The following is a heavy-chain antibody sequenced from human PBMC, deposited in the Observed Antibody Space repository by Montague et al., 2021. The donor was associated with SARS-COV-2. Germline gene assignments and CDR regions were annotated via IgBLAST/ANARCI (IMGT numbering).Heavy chain of an antibody. CDR1: GGSISSYY. D-gene: IGHD3-22*01. J-gene: IGHJ6*02. V-gene: IGHV4-59*01. CDR3: ARDSDYCDSIAGYYYGMDV. Sequence: SETLSLTCTVSGGSISSYYWSWIRQPPGKGLEWIGYIYYSGGTNYNPSLKSRVTISVDTSKNQFSLKLSSVTAAATAVYYCARDSDYCDSIAGYYYGMDVWGQGTTVTVSS. CDR2: IYYSGGT.